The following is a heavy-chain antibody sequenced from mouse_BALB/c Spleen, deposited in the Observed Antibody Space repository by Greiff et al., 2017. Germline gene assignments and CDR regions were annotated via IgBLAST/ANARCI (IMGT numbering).Heavy chain of an antibody. CDR2: ISSGGSYT. Sequence: EVHLVESGGGLVKPGGSLKLSCAASGFTFSSYAMSWVRQTPEKRLEWVATISSGGSYTYYPDSVKGRFTISRDNAKNTLYLQMSSLRSEDTAMYYCARRTTALFDYWGQGTTLTVSS. D-gene: IGHD1-2*01. J-gene: IGHJ2*01. CDR1: GFTFSSYA. V-gene: IGHV5-9-3*01. CDR3: ARRTTALFDY.